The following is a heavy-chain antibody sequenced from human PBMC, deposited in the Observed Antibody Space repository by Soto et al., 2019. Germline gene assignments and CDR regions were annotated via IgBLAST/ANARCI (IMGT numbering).Heavy chain of an antibody. J-gene: IGHJ6*03. CDR3: ARDRCSSTSCYYYMDV. Sequence: QVQLVQSGAEVKKPGSSVKVSCKASGGTFSSYTISWERQAPGQGLEWMGRIIPILGIANYAQKFQGRVTITADKSTSTAYMELSSLRSEDTAVYYCARDRCSSTSCYYYMDVWGKGTTVTVSS. CDR1: GGTFSSYT. D-gene: IGHD2-2*01. CDR2: IIPILGIA. V-gene: IGHV1-69*08.